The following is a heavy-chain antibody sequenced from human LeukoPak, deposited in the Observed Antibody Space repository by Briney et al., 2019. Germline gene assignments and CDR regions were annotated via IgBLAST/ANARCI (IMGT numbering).Heavy chain of an antibody. Sequence: GSLRLSCAASGFAFNTYSMHWVRQAPGKGLEWVSLISYDGSNKFYADSVKGRFTISRDNSKNTLYLQMNSLRAEDTAVYYCATDSHSISSGYYLVWYFDYWGQGTLVTVSS. V-gene: IGHV3-30*04. CDR1: GFAFNTYS. CDR3: ATDSHSISSGYYLVWYFDY. J-gene: IGHJ4*02. CDR2: ISYDGSNK. D-gene: IGHD3-22*01.